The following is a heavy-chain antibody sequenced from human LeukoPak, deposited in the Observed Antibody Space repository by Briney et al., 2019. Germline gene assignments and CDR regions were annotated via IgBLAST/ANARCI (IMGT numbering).Heavy chain of an antibody. D-gene: IGHD6-19*01. CDR2: ISAYNGNT. Sequence: ASVKVSCKASGYTFNNYGISWVRQAPGQGLEWMAWISAYNGNTNYALKLRGRVTMTTDTSTSTAYMELRSLRSDDTAVYYCARDYLAVVGRDPPTDYWGQGTLVTVSS. CDR1: GYTFNNYG. V-gene: IGHV1-18*01. J-gene: IGHJ4*02. CDR3: ARDYLAVVGRDPPTDY.